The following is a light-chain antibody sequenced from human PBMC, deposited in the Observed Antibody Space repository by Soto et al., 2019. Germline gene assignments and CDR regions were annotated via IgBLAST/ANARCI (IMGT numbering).Light chain of an antibody. CDR2: LNNDGSH. CDR3: QTWATGIRV. J-gene: IGLJ3*02. CDR1: GGHSSYA. V-gene: IGLV4-69*01. Sequence: QLVLTQSPSASASLGASVKLTCTLSGGHSSYAIAWHQQQPEKGPRYLMNLNNDGSHTKGDGIPDRFSGSSSGAERYLTISSLQSDDEADYYCQTWATGIRVFGGGTKLTVL.